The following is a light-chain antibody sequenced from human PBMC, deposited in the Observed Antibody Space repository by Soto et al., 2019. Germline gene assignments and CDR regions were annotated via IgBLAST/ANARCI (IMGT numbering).Light chain of an antibody. J-gene: IGLJ1*01. CDR3: SSYTSSSTLWV. V-gene: IGLV2-14*01. Sequence: QSALTQPASVSGSPGQSITISYTGTSSDVGGYNYVSWYQKYPGKAPKLMIYEVSNRPSGVSNRFSGSKSGNTASLTISGLQAEDEADYYSSSYTSSSTLWVFGTGTKVTVL. CDR2: EVS. CDR1: SSDVGGYNY.